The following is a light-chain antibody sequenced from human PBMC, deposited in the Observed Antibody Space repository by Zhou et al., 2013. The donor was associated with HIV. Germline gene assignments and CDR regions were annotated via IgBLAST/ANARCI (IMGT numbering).Light chain of an antibody. V-gene: IGLV2-8*01. CDR2: DVT. J-gene: IGLJ2*01. CDR1: SSDVGGYNY. CDR3: SSYAGNNKGV. Sequence: QSALTQPPSASGSPGQSVTISCTGTSSDVGGYNYVSWYQQHPGKAPKLMIYDVTKRPSGVPDRFSGSKSGNTASLTISGLQAEDEADYYCSSYAGNNKGVFGGGTKLTVL.